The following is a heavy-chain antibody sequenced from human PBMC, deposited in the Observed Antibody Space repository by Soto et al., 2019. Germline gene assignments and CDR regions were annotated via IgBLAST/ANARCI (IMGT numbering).Heavy chain of an antibody. D-gene: IGHD3-22*01. Sequence: GGSLRLSCAASGFTFSSYAMSWVRQAPGKGLEWVSAISGSGGSTYYADSVKGRFTISRDNSKNTLYLQMNSLRAEDTAVYYCAKVIENYYDSSGYPDYWGQGTLVTVSS. CDR3: AKVIENYYDSSGYPDY. V-gene: IGHV3-23*01. CDR2: ISGSGGST. J-gene: IGHJ4*02. CDR1: GFTFSSYA.